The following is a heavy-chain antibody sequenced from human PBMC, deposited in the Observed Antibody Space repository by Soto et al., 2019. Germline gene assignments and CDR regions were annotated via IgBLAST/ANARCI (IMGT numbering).Heavy chain of an antibody. J-gene: IGHJ4*02. CDR1: GYTLTELS. V-gene: IGHV1-24*01. Sequence: ASVKVSCKVSGYTLTELSMHWVRQAPGKGLEWMGGFDPEDGETIYAQKFQGRVTMTEDTSTDTAYMELSSLRSEDTAVYYCATDLFNYDTLTRPIAYWGQGTLVTVSS. CDR2: FDPEDGET. CDR3: ATDLFNYDTLTRPIAY. D-gene: IGHD3-9*01.